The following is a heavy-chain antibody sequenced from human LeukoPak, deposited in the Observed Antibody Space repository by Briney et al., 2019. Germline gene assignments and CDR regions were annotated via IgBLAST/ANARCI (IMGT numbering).Heavy chain of an antibody. V-gene: IGHV3-23*01. J-gene: IGHJ4*02. CDR3: AKDRGAYGDYAY. CDR2: ISGSGGST. CDR1: GFTFSSYG. Sequence: GSLRLSFAASGFTFSSYGMHWVRQAPGKGLEWVSAISGSGGSTYYADSVKGRFTISRDNSKNTLYLQMNSLRAEDTAVYYCAKDRGAYGDYAYWGQGTLVTVSS. D-gene: IGHD4-17*01.